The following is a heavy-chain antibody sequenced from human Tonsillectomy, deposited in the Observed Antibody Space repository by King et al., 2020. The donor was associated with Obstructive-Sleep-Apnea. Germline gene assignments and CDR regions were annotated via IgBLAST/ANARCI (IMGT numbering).Heavy chain of an antibody. D-gene: IGHD6-6*01. J-gene: IGHJ4*02. V-gene: IGHV5-10-1*03. Sequence: VQLVESGAEVKKPGESLRISCKGSGYSFTSYWITWVRQMPGKGLEWMGRIDPGDSYTNYSPSFQGHVTISTDKSINTAYLQWSSLKASDTAMYYCARDGSSSELDFWGQGTLVTVSS. CDR3: ARDGSSSELDF. CDR1: GYSFTSYW. CDR2: IDPGDSYT.